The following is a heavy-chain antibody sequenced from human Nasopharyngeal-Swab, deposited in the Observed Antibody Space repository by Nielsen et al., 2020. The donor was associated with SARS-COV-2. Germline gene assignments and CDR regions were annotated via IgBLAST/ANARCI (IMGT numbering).Heavy chain of an antibody. V-gene: IGHV4-31*03. Sequence: SETLSLTCTVSGDSISSANYFWSWIRQHPGKGLEWIGYIHYTGYTFYNPSLESRLTISLDTSQNQFSLRLSSVTAADTAVYYCAREVIEQAVSDAFDFWGQGTMVTISS. CDR3: AREVIEQAVSDAFDF. CDR2: IHYTGYT. D-gene: IGHD3-16*02. CDR1: GDSISSANYF. J-gene: IGHJ3*01.